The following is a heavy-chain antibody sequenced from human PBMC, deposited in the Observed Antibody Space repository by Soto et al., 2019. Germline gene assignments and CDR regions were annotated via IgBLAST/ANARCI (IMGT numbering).Heavy chain of an antibody. CDR3: ARTHRGYGYGTGSFGFDY. V-gene: IGHV4-39*01. J-gene: IGHJ4*02. CDR2: LHYIEST. CDR1: AGSIRSRSYY. D-gene: IGHD6-19*01. Sequence: NPSETLSLTCTVSAGSIRSRSYYWGWIRQPPGKGLEWIGSLHYIESTNYNPSLESRVTISGDTSKNQFSLNLKYVTAADTAVYFCARTHRGYGYGTGSFGFDYWGRGTLVT.